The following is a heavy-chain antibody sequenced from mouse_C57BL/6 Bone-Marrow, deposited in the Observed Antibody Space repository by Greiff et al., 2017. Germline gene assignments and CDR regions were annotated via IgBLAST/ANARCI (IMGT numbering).Heavy chain of an antibody. CDR1: GFTFSSYA. CDR2: ISDGGRYT. J-gene: IGHJ2*01. CDR3: ARDTLYGSSHDY. D-gene: IGHD1-1*01. V-gene: IGHV5-4*01. Sequence: EVKLVESGGGLVKPGGSLKLSCAASGFTFSSYAMSWVRQTPEKRLEWVATISDGGRYTYYPDNVKGRFTISRDNAKNNLYLQMSHLKSEDTAMYYCARDTLYGSSHDYWGQGTTLTVSS.